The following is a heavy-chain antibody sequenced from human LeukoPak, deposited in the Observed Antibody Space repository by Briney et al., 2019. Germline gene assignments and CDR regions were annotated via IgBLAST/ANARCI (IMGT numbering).Heavy chain of an antibody. Sequence: GRSLRLSCAASGFTFSRYGMHWVRQAPGKGLEWVAVISYDGSQRFYADSVKGRFTISRDNSKNTLDLQMNSLRAEDSAIYYCARDRKEMATNQYGYYYYGMDVWGRGTTVTVSS. CDR1: GFTFSRYG. CDR3: ARDRKEMATNQYGYYYYGMDV. V-gene: IGHV3-30*03. J-gene: IGHJ6*02. CDR2: ISYDGSQR. D-gene: IGHD5-24*01.